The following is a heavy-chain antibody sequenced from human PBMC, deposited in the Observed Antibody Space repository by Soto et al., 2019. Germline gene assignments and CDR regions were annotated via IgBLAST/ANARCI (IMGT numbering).Heavy chain of an antibody. CDR3: AKDRRAGGNYGFYSDF. D-gene: IGHD1-7*01. V-gene: IGHV3-23*01. J-gene: IGHJ4*02. CDR2: SSATGAGT. CDR1: GFTFSSYG. Sequence: EVQLLESGGGLVQPGGSLRLSCAASGFTFSSYGMTWVRQAPGKGLEWVSFSSATGAGTYYADSVKGRFTIYRDNSKNTLYLQMTSLRAYDTAVYYCAKDRRAGGNYGFYSDFWGQGALVIVSS.